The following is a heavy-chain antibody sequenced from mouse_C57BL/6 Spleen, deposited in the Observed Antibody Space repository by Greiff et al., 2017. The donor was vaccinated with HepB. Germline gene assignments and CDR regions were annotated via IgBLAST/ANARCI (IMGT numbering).Heavy chain of an antibody. CDR2: IYPGDGDT. J-gene: IGHJ4*01. CDR3: ARDSYDGDYYAMGY. D-gene: IGHD2-12*01. CDR1: GYAFSSSW. V-gene: IGHV1-82*01. Sequence: VQLQQSGPELVKPGASVKISCKASGYAFSSSWMNWVKQRPGKGLEWIGRIYPGDGDTNYNGKFKGKATLTADKSSSTAYMQLSSLTSEDSAVYFCARDSYDGDYYAMGYWGQGTSVTVSS.